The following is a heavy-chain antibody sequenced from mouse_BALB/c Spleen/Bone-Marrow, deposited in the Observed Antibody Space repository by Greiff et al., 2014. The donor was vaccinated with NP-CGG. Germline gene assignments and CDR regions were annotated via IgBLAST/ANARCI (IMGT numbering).Heavy chain of an antibody. CDR3: TRGGNYGWFAY. J-gene: IGHJ3*01. CDR2: IDPANGNS. V-gene: IGHV14-3*02. Sequence: EVQLQQSGAELVKPGASVKLSCTASGFNIKDIYMHWVKERPERGLEWIGRIDPANGNSIYDPKFQDKATITADTSSNTAYLQLSSLTSEDTAVYYCTRGGNYGWFAYWGQGTLVTVSA. CDR1: GFNIKDIY. D-gene: IGHD2-1*01.